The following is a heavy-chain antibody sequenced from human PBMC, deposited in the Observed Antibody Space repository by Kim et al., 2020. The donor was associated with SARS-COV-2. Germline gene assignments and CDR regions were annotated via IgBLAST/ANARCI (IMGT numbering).Heavy chain of an antibody. J-gene: IGHJ6*02. CDR2: IYYSGST. CDR3: ARAPPFDPVVILPTIYYYGMDV. D-gene: IGHD2-21*01. CDR1: GGSISSYY. Sequence: SETLSLTCTVSGGSISSYYWSWIRQPPGKGLEWIGYIYYSGSTNYNPSLKSRVTISVDTSKNQFSLKLSSVTAADTAVYYCARAPPFDPVVILPTIYYYGMDVWGQGTTVTVSS. V-gene: IGHV4-59*01.